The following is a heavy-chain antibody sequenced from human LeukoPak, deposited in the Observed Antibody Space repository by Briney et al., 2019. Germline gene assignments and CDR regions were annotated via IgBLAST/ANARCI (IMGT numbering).Heavy chain of an antibody. CDR1: GYTFTTYG. D-gene: IGHD2-21*02. Sequence: ASVKVSCKASGYTFTTYGISWVRQAPGQGLEWMGWVSGNNGNTNYAQKLQGRVTMTTDTSTNTAYMELRSLRSEDTAVYYCATGTAYCGGDCYSANFDYWGQGTLVTVSS. CDR3: ATGTAYCGGDCYSANFDY. J-gene: IGHJ4*02. V-gene: IGHV1-18*01. CDR2: VSGNNGNT.